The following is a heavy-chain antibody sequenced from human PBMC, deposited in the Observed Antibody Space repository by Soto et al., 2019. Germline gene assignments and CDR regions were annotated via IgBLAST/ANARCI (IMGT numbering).Heavy chain of an antibody. CDR3: AREGQAPYYYYGMDV. CDR1: GYTFTNYG. V-gene: IGHV1-18*01. CDR2: ISGYNGNT. Sequence: QVQVVQSGDEVKKPGASVKVSCKASGYTFTNYGFSRVRQAPGQGLEWMGWISGYNGNTKYAEKFQGRVTMATATSTSTAHMELRSLRSDDTAVYYCAREGQAPYYYYGMDVWGQGTAVTVSS. J-gene: IGHJ6*02.